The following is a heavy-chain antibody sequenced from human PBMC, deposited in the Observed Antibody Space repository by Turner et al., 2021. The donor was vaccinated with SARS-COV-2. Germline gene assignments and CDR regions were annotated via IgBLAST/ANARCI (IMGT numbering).Heavy chain of an antibody. D-gene: IGHD6-13*01. Sequence: VQLVESGGGLVHPGASRLRSCAASGFTFSSYWMSWVRQAPGKGLEWVANIKQDGSEKYYVDSVKGRFTISRDNAKNSLYLQMNSLRAEDTAVYYCARLHTSSWYFDYWGQGTLVTVSS. CDR2: IKQDGSEK. CDR3: ARLHTSSWYFDY. J-gene: IGHJ4*02. V-gene: IGHV3-7*03. CDR1: GFTFSSYW.